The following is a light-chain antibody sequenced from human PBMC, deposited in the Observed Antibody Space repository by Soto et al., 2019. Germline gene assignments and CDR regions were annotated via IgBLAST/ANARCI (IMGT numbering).Light chain of an antibody. CDR2: AAS. CDR1: QGISSN. V-gene: IGKV1-9*01. J-gene: IGKJ5*01. CDR3: LQPNTYPIT. Sequence: GERRSSSWRASQGISSNLAWYQQKPGKAPKLLIYAASTLQSGVPSRFSGSGSGTDSTLTFSSLQPEDFATYFCLQPNTYPITFAQGTRLEIK.